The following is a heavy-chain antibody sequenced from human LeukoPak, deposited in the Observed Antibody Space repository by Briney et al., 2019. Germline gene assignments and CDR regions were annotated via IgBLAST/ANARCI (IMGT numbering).Heavy chain of an antibody. CDR2: IYYSGGT. Sequence: SETLSLTCTVSGGSISSYYWSWVRRPPGKGLEWIGYIYYSGGTYYNPSLKSRVTISVDTSKNQFSLKVNSVTAADAAVYYCASYSGYDLFDYWGQGILVTVSS. CDR3: ASYSGYDLFDY. D-gene: IGHD5-12*01. J-gene: IGHJ4*02. V-gene: IGHV4-59*06. CDR1: GGSISSYY.